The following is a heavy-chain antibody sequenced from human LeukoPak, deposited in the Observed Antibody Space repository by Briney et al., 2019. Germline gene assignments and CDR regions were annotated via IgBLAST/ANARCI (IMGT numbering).Heavy chain of an antibody. CDR1: GYTITTYP. Sequence: GASVKVSCKATGYTITTYPMNWVRQAPGQGLEWMGWINTDTGNPTYAQGFTGRFVFSLDTSISTAYLQISSLKAEDTAVYYCARAATISFYDSSGLGGYWGQGTLVTVSS. V-gene: IGHV7-4-1*02. D-gene: IGHD3-22*01. J-gene: IGHJ4*02. CDR2: INTDTGNP. CDR3: ARAATISFYDSSGLGGY.